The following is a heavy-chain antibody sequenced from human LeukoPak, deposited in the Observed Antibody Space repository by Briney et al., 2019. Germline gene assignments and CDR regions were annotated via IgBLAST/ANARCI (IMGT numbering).Heavy chain of an antibody. CDR2: ISSSSITI. J-gene: IGHJ4*02. CDR1: GFTFSSYS. CDR3: ARVAYSGSYSGY. D-gene: IGHD1-26*01. V-gene: IGHV3-48*01. Sequence: PGGSLRLSCAASGFTFSSYSMNWVRQAPGKGLEWVSYISSSSITIYYADSVKGRFTISRDNAKNSLYLQMNSLRAEDTAVYYCARVAYSGSYSGYWGQGTLVTVSS.